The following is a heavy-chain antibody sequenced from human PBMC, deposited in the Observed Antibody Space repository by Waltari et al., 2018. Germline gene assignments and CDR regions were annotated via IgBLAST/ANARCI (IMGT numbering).Heavy chain of an antibody. CDR2: FSPNNGDN. V-gene: IGHV1-2*02. CDR3: ARDGPGAGNDDFDY. Sequence: QVQLAQSGAEEKTPGASVTVPCKASGSTFTGSYTHWLRPAPGQGLEWMGWFSPNNGDNKYAQKFQGRVTMTRDTSINTAYMELSSLTSDDTAVYYCARDGPGAGNDDFDYWGQGTLVSVSS. D-gene: IGHD3-10*01. J-gene: IGHJ4*02. CDR1: GSTFTGSY.